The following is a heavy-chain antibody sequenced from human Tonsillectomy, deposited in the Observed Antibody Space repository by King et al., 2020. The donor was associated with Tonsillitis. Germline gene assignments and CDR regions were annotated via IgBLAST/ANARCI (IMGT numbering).Heavy chain of an antibody. J-gene: IGHJ4*02. D-gene: IGHD3-3*01. V-gene: IGHV4-34*01. CDR3: ARGPSPIFGVLITPPTYFDF. CDR1: GGSFSDYN. Sequence: VQLQQWGAGLLKPSETLSLPCAVYGGSFSDYNWSWIRQTPGKGLEWIGEVNHSGNTNYNPSLKSRVTISVDTSKNQFSLKLSSVTAADTAVYFCARGPSPIFGVLITPPTYFDFWGQGTLVTVSS. CDR2: VNHSGNT.